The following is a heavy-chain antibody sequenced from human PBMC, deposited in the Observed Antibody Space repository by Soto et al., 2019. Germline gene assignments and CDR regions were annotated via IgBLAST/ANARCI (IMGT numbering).Heavy chain of an antibody. J-gene: IGHJ3*02. CDR3: AKANVDCSAVSCLAFDI. D-gene: IGHD2-15*01. Sequence: GGSLRLSCAASGFTVSSNYMSWVRQAPGKGLEWVSVIYSGGSTYYADSVKGRFTISIDNSKNTLYLQMNSLRAEDTAVDYGAKANVDCSAVSCLAFDIWGQGTMVTVSS. V-gene: IGHV3-66*02. CDR1: GFTVSSNY. CDR2: IYSGGST.